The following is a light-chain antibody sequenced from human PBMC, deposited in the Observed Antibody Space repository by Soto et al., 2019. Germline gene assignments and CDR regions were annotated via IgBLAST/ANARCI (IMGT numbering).Light chain of an antibody. CDR2: AAS. CDR1: QSISSY. V-gene: IGKV1-39*01. J-gene: IGKJ2*01. Sequence: DIQMTQSPSSLSASVGDRVTITCRASQSISSYLNWYQQKPGKAPKLLIYAASSLQSGGPSSFSGSGSGTVYPLIISRLEPDDFASYSGQRSCSTPYTVGRGTKLEFK. CDR3: QRSCSTPYT.